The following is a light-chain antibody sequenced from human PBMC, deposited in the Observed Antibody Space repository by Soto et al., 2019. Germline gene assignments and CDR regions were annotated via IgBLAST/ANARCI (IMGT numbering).Light chain of an antibody. CDR2: SAS. J-gene: IGKJ3*01. V-gene: IGKV3-15*01. CDR3: QQYGGSPFT. CDR1: QSVSSD. Sequence: EIVMTQSPATLSVSPGERATLSCRARQSVSSDLAWYHQKPGQAPRLLIYSASTRATGIPARFSGSGSGTDFALTISRLETEDFAVYYCQQYGGSPFTFGPGTKVDIK.